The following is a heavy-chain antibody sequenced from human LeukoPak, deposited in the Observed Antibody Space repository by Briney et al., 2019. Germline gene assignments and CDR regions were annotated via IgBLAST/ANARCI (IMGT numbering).Heavy chain of an antibody. CDR3: ARSILNWDDWYFDL. V-gene: IGHV3-33*01. J-gene: IGHJ2*01. Sequence: GRSLRLSCAASGFTFSTYGMLWVRRAPGKGLEWVAIIWYDGSNKYYADSVKGRFTISRDNSKNTLSLQMNSLRAEDTAVYYCARSILNWDDWYFDLWGRGTLVTVSS. CDR2: IWYDGSNK. D-gene: IGHD1-1*01. CDR1: GFTFSTYG.